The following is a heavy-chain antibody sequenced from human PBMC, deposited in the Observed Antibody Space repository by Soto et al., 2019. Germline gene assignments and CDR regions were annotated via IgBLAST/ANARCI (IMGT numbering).Heavy chain of an antibody. CDR1: GFTVSSNY. Sequence: PGGSLRLSCAASGFTVSSNYMSWVRQAPGKGLEWVSVIYSGGSTYYADSVKGRFTISRDNSKNTLYLQMNSLRAEDTAVYYCARDTGYSYGRTYYYYGMDVWGQGTTVTVSS. CDR2: IYSGGST. V-gene: IGHV3-53*01. D-gene: IGHD5-18*01. J-gene: IGHJ6*02. CDR3: ARDTGYSYGRTYYYYGMDV.